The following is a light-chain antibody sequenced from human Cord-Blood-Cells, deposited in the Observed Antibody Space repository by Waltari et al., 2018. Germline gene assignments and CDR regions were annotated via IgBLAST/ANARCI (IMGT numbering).Light chain of an antibody. Sequence: IQMPQSSSTLSASVGYRLTLTCRASQSISSWLAWYQQKPGTAPKLLIYKASSLESGVASRFSGSGSGTEFTLTISSLQPDDFATYYCQQYNSYSLTFGGGTKVEIK. V-gene: IGKV1-5*03. CDR2: KAS. J-gene: IGKJ4*01. CDR3: QQYNSYSLT. CDR1: QSISSW.